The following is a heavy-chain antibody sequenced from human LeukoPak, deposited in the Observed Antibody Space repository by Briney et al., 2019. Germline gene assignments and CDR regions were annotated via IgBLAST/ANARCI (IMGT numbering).Heavy chain of an antibody. CDR2: INPSGGST. J-gene: IGHJ4*02. D-gene: IGHD5-18*01. CDR3: ARGGMGIQLWSFDY. V-gene: IGHV1-46*01. CDR1: GYTFTSYY. Sequence: VASVKVSFKASGYTFTSYYMHWVRQAPGQGLEWMGIINPSGGSTSYSEKFQGRVAMTRDTSTSTVYMELSSLRSEDTAVYYCARGGMGIQLWSFDYWGQGTLVTVSS.